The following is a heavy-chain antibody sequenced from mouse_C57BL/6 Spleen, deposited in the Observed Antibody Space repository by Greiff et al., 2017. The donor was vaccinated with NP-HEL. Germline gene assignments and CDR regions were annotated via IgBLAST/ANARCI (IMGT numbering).Heavy chain of an antibody. J-gene: IGHJ4*01. CDR1: GYTFTSYW. V-gene: IGHV1-7*01. Sequence: QVQLKQSGAELAKPGASVKLSCKASGYTFTSYWMHWVKQRPGQGLEWIGYINPSSGYTKYNQKFKDKATLTADKSSSTAYMQLSSLTYEDSAVYYCARNLLFITTVHYYAMDYWGQGTSVTVSS. CDR2: INPSSGYT. D-gene: IGHD1-1*01. CDR3: ARNLLFITTVHYYAMDY.